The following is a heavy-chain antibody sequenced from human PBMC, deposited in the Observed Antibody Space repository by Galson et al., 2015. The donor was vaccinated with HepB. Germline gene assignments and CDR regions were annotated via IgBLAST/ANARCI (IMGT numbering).Heavy chain of an antibody. D-gene: IGHD3-16*01. CDR2: INGGSNYI. CDR3: AREAGPSYGYRYGYDC. CDR1: GFTFSSYA. V-gene: IGHV3-21*01. Sequence: SLRLSCAASGFTFSSYAIHWVRQAPGKGLEFVSSINGGSNYIYYADSVKGRFTISRDNAKNSLFLQMDSLRDEDTAVYYCAREAGPSYGYRYGYDCWGQGTLVTVSS. J-gene: IGHJ4*02.